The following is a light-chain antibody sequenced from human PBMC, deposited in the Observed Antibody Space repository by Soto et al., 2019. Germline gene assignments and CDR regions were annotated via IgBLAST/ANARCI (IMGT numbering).Light chain of an antibody. CDR3: QQYNSPT. CDR2: DAS. CDR1: QSISSW. J-gene: IGKJ1*01. Sequence: DIQMTQSPSTLSASVGDRFTITCRASQSISSWLAWYQQKPGKAPKLLIYDASSLESGVPSRFSGSGSGTEFTLTISSLQPDDFATYYCQQYNSPTFGQGTKVDIK. V-gene: IGKV1-5*01.